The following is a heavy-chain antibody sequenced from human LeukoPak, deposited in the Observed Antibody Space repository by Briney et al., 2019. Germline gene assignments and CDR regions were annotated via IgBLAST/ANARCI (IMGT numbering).Heavy chain of an antibody. CDR1: GGSFSGYY. D-gene: IGHD1-26*01. V-gene: IGHV4-34*01. CDR2: INHSGST. Sequence: SETLSPTCAVYGGSFSGYYWSWIRQPPGKGLEWIGEINHSGSTNYNPSLKSRVTISVDTSKNQFSLKLSSVTAADTAVYYCARGEVGANYYFDYWGQGTLVTVSS. J-gene: IGHJ4*02. CDR3: ARGEVGANYYFDY.